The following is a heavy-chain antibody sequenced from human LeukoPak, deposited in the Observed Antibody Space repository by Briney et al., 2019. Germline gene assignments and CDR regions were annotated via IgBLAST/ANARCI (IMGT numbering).Heavy chain of an antibody. CDR3: ARDFSYGSSWDYFDY. Sequence: PSETLSLTCTVSGGSISSYYWSWIRQPPGKGLEWIGYIYYSGSTNYNPSLQSRVTISVDTSKNQFSLKLSPVTAADTAVYFCARDFSYGSSWDYFDYWGQGILVSVSS. CDR2: IYYSGST. J-gene: IGHJ4*02. D-gene: IGHD6-13*01. CDR1: GGSISSYY. V-gene: IGHV4-59*01.